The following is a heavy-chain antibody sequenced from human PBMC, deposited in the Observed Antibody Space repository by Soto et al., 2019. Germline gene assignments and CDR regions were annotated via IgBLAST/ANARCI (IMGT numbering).Heavy chain of an antibody. CDR2: INAGNGNT. J-gene: IGHJ3*02. V-gene: IGHV1-3*01. Sequence: ASVKVSCKASGYTFTSYAMHWVRQAPGQRHEWMGWINAGNGNTKYSQKFQGRVTITRDTSVSTAYMELSSLRSEDTAVYYCARMGIVVVVEVFAFDIWGQGTMVTVS. CDR3: ARMGIVVVVEVFAFDI. CDR1: GYTFTSYA. D-gene: IGHD2-15*01.